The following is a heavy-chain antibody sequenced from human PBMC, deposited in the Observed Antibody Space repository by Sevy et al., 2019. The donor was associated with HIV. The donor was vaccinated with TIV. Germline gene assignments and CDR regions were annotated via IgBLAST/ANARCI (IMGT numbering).Heavy chain of an antibody. CDR1: GYTFTGYY. J-gene: IGHJ3*02. V-gene: IGHV1-2*02. CDR2: VNPNGGGT. CDR3: ARDLVAGSGSYSDAFDI. D-gene: IGHD3-10*01. Sequence: ASVKVSCKASGYTFTGYYMHWVRQAPGQGLEWMGWVNPNGGGTNYAQKFQGRVTMTRETSISTAYMELSRLRSDDTAVYYCARDLVAGSGSYSDAFDIWDQGTMVTVSS.